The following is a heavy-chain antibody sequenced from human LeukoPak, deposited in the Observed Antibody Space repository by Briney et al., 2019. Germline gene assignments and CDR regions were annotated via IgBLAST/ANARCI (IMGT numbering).Heavy chain of an antibody. V-gene: IGHV4-34*01. D-gene: IGHD3-22*01. CDR2: INHSAST. Sequence: SETLSLTCAVYGGSFSGYYWSWIRQPPGKGLEWIGEINHSASTNYNPSLKSRVTISVDTSKNQFSLKLSSVTAADTAVYYCARTAGGYDSSGYYNDAFDIWGQGTMVTVSS. CDR1: GGSFSGYY. J-gene: IGHJ3*02. CDR3: ARTAGGYDSSGYYNDAFDI.